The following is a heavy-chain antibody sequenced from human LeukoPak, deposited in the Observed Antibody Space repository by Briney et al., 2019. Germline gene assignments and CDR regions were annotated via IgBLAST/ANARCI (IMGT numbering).Heavy chain of an antibody. J-gene: IGHJ6*03. Sequence: GGSLRLSCAASGFTFSGSAMHWVRQASGKGLEWVGRIRSKANSYATADAASVKGRFTISRDDSKNTAYLQMNSLKTEDTAVYYCTRLGPYSSSSSPNYYYYYMDVWGKGTTVTVSS. CDR2: IRSKANSYAT. CDR1: GFTFSGSA. CDR3: TRLGPYSSSSSPNYYYYYMDV. V-gene: IGHV3-73*01. D-gene: IGHD6-13*01.